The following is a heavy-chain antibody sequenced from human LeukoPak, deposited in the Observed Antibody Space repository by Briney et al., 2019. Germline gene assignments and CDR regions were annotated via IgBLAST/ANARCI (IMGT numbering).Heavy chain of an antibody. D-gene: IGHD6-19*01. V-gene: IGHV4-39*07. CDR3: ARGSREQWLDY. CDR1: GVSISSSNSY. CDR2: IYYTGNT. J-gene: IGHJ4*02. Sequence: ASETLSLTCTVSGVSISSSNSYWGWIRQPPGKGLEWIGSIYYTGNTYYNASLKSRVTISVDTSKNQFSLRLSSVTAADTAVYFCARGSREQWLDYWGQGTLVTVSS.